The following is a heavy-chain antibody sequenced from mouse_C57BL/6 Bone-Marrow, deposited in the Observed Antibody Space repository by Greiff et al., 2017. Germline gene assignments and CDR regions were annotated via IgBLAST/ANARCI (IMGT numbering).Heavy chain of an antibody. CDR1: GYTFTSYW. V-gene: IGHV1-61*01. J-gene: IGHJ4*01. Sequence: QVQLQQSGAELVRPGSSVKLSCKASGYTFTSYWMDWVKQRPGQGLEWIGNIYPSDSETHYNQKFKDKATLTVDKSSSTAYMQISSLTSEDSAVYYCARIGSSYNYYAMDYWGQGTSVTVSS. CDR2: IYPSDSET. CDR3: ARIGSSYNYYAMDY. D-gene: IGHD1-1*01.